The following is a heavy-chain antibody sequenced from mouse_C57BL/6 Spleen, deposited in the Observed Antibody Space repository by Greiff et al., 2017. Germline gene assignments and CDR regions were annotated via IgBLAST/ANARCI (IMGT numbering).Heavy chain of an antibody. Sequence: EVHLVESGGGLVQPGGSLSLSCAASGFTFTDYYMSWVRQPPGKALEWLGFIRNKANGYTTEYSASVKGRFTISRDNSQSILYLQMNALRAEDSATYYCARNFDYDGVYYAMDYWGQGTSVTVSS. CDR3: ARNFDYDGVYYAMDY. CDR1: GFTFTDYY. V-gene: IGHV7-3*01. J-gene: IGHJ4*01. D-gene: IGHD2-4*01. CDR2: IRNKANGYTT.